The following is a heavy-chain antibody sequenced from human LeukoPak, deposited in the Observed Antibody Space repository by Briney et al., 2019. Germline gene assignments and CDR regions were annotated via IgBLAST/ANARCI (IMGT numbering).Heavy chain of an antibody. CDR1: GGSFSGYY. J-gene: IGHJ4*02. CDR3: ARVGDGYDY. D-gene: IGHD5-24*01. V-gene: IGHV4-34*01. Sequence: SETLSLTCAVYGGSFSGYYWSWIRQPPGKGLEWIGEINHGGSTNYNPSLKSRVTISVDTSKNQFSLKLSSVTAADTAVYYCARVGDGYDYWGQGTLVTVSS. CDR2: INHGGST.